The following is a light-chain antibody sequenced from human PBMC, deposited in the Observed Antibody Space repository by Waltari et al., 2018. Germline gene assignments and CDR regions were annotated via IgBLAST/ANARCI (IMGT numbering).Light chain of an antibody. CDR3: LLLFGDTQV. CDR1: TGPVTSGHY. J-gene: IGLJ3*02. Sequence: QAVVTQEPSLTVSPGGAVTLTCDSSTGPVTSGHYPYWFQQKPGQVPRTLIYDTSNKHPWTPARFACSLIGGKAALTLSGAQPEEEAAYYCLLLFGDTQVVGGGTKLTVL. V-gene: IGLV7-46*01. CDR2: DTS.